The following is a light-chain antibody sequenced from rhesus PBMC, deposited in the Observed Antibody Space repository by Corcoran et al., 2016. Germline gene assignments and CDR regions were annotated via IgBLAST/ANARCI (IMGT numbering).Light chain of an antibody. CDR3: YQHSSGYS. J-gene: IGKJ2*01. Sequence: QVILTQSPATLSLSPGERSTLSCRASQSVSSYLAWYQQKPGQAPGPPIYGASSRATVIPDRFSGSGTGTDVTLTISSLEPDDVGVYRCYQHSSGYSFGQGTKVEI. CDR2: GAS. V-gene: IGKV3-10*01. CDR1: QSVSSY.